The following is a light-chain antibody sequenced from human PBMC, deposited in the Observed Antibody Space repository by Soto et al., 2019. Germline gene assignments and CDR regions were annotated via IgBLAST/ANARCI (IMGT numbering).Light chain of an antibody. CDR1: QSVSSSY. CDR2: GAS. V-gene: IGKV3-20*01. CDR3: QQYGTSLPWT. Sequence: EIVLTQSPGTLSLSPGERATLSCRASQSVSSSYLAWYQQKPGQAPRLLIYGASSRATGIPDRFSGSASGTXXXXXXXXXXXXXXAVYYCQQYGTSLPWTFGQGTKVEIK. J-gene: IGKJ1*01.